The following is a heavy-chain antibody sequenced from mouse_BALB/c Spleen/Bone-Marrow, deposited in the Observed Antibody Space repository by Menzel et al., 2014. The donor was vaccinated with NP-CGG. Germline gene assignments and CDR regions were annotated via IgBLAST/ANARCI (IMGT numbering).Heavy chain of an antibody. Sequence: EVQLQQSGPELVKPGSSMKMSCKTSGYSFTDYTIHWVKQSHGKSLEWIGDFNPNNGGTDYNQKFQDKATLTVDKSSRTAFMEFRSLTFEDSAVYYCARARWYDYWGQGTTLTVSS. V-gene: IGHV1-22*01. D-gene: IGHD1-1*02. J-gene: IGHJ2*01. CDR1: GYSFTDYT. CDR3: ARARWYDY. CDR2: FNPNNGGT.